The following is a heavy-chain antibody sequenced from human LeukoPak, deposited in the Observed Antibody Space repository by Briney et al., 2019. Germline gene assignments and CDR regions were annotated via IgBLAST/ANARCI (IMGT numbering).Heavy chain of an antibody. V-gene: IGHV3-53*01. CDR3: AREVLDAFDI. J-gene: IGHJ3*02. CDR1: GFTVSSNY. D-gene: IGHD2-15*01. Sequence: GGSLRLSCAASGFTVSSNYMSWVRQTPGKGLEWVSVIYSGGSTYYADSVKGRFTISRDNSKNTLYLQMNSLRAEDTAVYYCAREVLDAFDIWGQGTMVTVSS. CDR2: IYSGGST.